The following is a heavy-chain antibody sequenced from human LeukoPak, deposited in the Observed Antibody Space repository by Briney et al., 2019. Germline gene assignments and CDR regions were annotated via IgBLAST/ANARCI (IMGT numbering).Heavy chain of an antibody. CDR3: ARDWGSSSSLRGRATDY. V-gene: IGHV3-30*04. D-gene: IGHD6-6*01. J-gene: IGHJ4*02. CDR1: GFTFSSYA. CDR2: ISYDGSNK. Sequence: GRSLRLSCAASGFTFSSYAMHWVRQAPGKGLEWVAVISYDGSNKYYADSVKGRFTISRDNSKNTLYLQMNSLRAEDTAVYYCARDWGSSSSLRGRATDYWGQGTLVTVSS.